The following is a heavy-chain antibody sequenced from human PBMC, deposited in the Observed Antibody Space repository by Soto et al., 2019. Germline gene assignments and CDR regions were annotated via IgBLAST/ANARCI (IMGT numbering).Heavy chain of an antibody. CDR1: GYTFTSYG. CDR2: ISAYNGNT. D-gene: IGHD2-21*02. J-gene: IGHJ3*02. V-gene: IGHV1-18*01. CDR3: ARYQYSVVVTEDDAFDI. Sequence: ASVKVSCKASGYTFTSYGISWVRQAPGQGLEWMGWISAYNGNTNYAQKLQGRVTMTTDTSTSTAYMELRSLRSDDTAVYYCARYQYSVVVTEDDAFDIWGQGTMVTVSS.